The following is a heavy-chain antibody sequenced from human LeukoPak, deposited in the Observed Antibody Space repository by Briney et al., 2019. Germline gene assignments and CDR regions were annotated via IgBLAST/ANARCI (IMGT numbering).Heavy chain of an antibody. CDR1: GYIFTNYW. CDR2: IYPGDSDT. D-gene: IGHD1-26*01. J-gene: IGHJ3*02. CDR3: ARQLVDDAFDI. V-gene: IGHV5-51*01. Sequence: GESLKISCKGSGYIFTNYWIGCVRQMPGKGLEWMGIIYPGDSDTTYSPSFQGQVTISADKSISTAYLQWRSLKASDTAMYYCARQLVDDAFDIWGQGTMVTVSS.